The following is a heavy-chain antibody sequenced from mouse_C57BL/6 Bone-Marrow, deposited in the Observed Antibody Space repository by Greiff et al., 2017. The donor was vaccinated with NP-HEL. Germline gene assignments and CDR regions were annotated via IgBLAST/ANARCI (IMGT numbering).Heavy chain of an antibody. J-gene: IGHJ4*01. Sequence: QVQLQQSGAELVKPGASVKISCKASGYTFTDYYINWVKQRPGQGLEWIGKIGPGSGSTDYNEKFKGKATLTADKSTSTAYMQLSSLTSEDSAVAFCSSMSYYYYHLLVYYALVCWGQSTSVPVSS. V-gene: IGHV1-77*01. D-gene: IGHD2-4*01. CDR2: IGPGSGST. CDR3: SSMSYYYYHLLVYYALVC. CDR1: GYTFTDYY.